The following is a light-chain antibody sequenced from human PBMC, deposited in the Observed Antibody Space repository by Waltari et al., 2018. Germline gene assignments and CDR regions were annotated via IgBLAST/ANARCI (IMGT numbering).Light chain of an antibody. CDR3: QKYGSTPRP. V-gene: IGKV3-20*01. J-gene: IGKJ4*01. CDR2: DAS. CDR1: QSLSNNY. Sequence: EIVLTQSLGTLSLSPGERASLSCRASQSLSNNYVAWYQHKPGQAPRLLIFDASRRATGIPDRFSGSGSGTDFTLTISSLEPEDFAVYYCQKYGSTPRPFGGGTKVEIK.